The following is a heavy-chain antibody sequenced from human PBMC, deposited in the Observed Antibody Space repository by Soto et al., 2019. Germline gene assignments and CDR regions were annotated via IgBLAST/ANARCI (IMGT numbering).Heavy chain of an antibody. CDR2: MYNTGST. CDR3: ARDLWGYCGADCYPLDV. V-gene: IGHV4-59*01. Sequence: SETLSLTCTVSGGSISSYYWSWIRQPPGKGLEWIGYMYNTGSTIYNPSLKSRVTISVDTSKNQFSLKLNSVTAADTAVYYCARDLWGYCGADCYPLDVWGQGTTVT. CDR1: GGSISSYY. J-gene: IGHJ6*02. D-gene: IGHD2-21*02.